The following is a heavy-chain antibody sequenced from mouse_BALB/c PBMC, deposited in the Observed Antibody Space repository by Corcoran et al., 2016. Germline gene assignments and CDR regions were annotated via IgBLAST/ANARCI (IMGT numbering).Heavy chain of an antibody. D-gene: IGHD2-1*01. CDR3: ARSLYGNGAMDY. CDR1: GYSFTGYY. J-gene: IGHJ4*01. Sequence: ELQLQQSGPEQVKPGASVKISCTASGYSFTGYYMHWVKQSHVKSLEWIGRINPYNGATSYNQNFKDKASLTVDKSSSTAYMELHSLTSEDSAVYYCARSLYGNGAMDYWGQGTSVTVSS. CDR2: INPYNGAT. V-gene: IGHV1-26*01.